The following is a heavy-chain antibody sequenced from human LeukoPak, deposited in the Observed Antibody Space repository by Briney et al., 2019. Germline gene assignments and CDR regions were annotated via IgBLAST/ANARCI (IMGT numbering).Heavy chain of an antibody. CDR2: ISYDGSNK. D-gene: IGHD5-12*01. V-gene: IGHV3-30-3*01. CDR3: ASASIPIQWIHYGMDV. J-gene: IGHJ6*02. CDR1: GFTFSSYA. Sequence: PGGSLRLSCAASGFTFSSYAMHWVRQAPGKGLEWVAVISYDGSNKYYADSVKGRFTISRDNSKNTLYLQMNSLRAEDTAVYYCASASIPIQWIHYGMDVWGQGTTVTVSS.